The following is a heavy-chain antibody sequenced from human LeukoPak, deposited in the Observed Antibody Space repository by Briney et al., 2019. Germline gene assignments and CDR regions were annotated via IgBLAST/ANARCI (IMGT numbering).Heavy chain of an antibody. CDR1: GFTFSSYW. Sequence: GGSLRLSCGASGFTFSSYWMHWVRQAPGKGLVWVLRINNDGSSTSYADSVQGRFTISRDNAKNSLYLQMNSLRAEDTAVYYCARDYDILTGCLLDYWGQGTLVTVSS. D-gene: IGHD3-9*01. V-gene: IGHV3-74*01. CDR2: INNDGSST. CDR3: ARDYDILTGCLLDY. J-gene: IGHJ4*02.